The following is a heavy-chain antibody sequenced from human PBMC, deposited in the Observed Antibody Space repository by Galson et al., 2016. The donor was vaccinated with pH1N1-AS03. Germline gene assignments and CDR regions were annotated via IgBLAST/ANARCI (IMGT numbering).Heavy chain of an antibody. Sequence: SLRLSCAASGFTFSTYSMHWVRQAPGRGLEWVALISYDGTKKFYADSVKGRFTISRDTSKNTLYLQMNSLRVEDTAVYYCTRGSGSGWYGSYYDYWGQGTPVPVSS. J-gene: IGHJ4*02. CDR3: TRGSGSGWYGSYYDY. V-gene: IGHV3-30*04. D-gene: IGHD6-19*01. CDR2: ISYDGTKK. CDR1: GFTFSTYS.